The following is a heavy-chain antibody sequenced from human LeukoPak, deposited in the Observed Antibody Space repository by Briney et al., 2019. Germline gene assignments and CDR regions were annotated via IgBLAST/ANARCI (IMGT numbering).Heavy chain of an antibody. CDR3: ARGRPHNRNFDY. Sequence: PSETLSLTCAVSHYSINSGYYWGWIRQPPGKGLEWIGSIFHTGSTYYNPSLKSRVTISVDTSKNQFSLKLSSVTAADTAVCYCARGRPHNRNFDYWGQGTLVTVSS. V-gene: IGHV4-38-2*01. CDR1: HYSINSGYY. D-gene: IGHD2-15*01. CDR2: IFHTGST. J-gene: IGHJ4*02.